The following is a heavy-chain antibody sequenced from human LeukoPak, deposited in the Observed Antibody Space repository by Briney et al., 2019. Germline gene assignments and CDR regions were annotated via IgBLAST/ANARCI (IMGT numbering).Heavy chain of an antibody. J-gene: IGHJ4*02. CDR2: IYYSGST. CDR3: ARPHYSSSWYYFDY. CDR1: GGSISSYY. V-gene: IGHV4-59*08. D-gene: IGHD6-13*01. Sequence: SSETLSLTCTVSGGSISSYYWSWIRQPPGKGLEWIGYIYYSGSTNYNPSLKSRVTISVDTSKNQFSLKLSSVTAADTAVYYCARPHYSSSWYYFDYWGQGTLVTVSS.